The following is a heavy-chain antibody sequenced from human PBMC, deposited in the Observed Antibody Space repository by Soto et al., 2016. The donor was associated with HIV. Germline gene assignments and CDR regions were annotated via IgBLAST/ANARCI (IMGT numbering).Heavy chain of an antibody. CDR1: GGSFSGYY. CDR2: INHSGST. CDR3: ARGGDGGYPLDY. V-gene: IGHV4-34*01. Sequence: QVQLQQWGAGLLKPSETLSLTCAVYGGSFSGYYWSWIRQPPGKGLEWIGEINHSGSTNYNPSLKSRVTISVDTSKNQFSLKLSSVTAADTAVYYCARGGDGGYPLDYWGQGTLVTVSS. J-gene: IGHJ4*02. D-gene: IGHD5-12*01.